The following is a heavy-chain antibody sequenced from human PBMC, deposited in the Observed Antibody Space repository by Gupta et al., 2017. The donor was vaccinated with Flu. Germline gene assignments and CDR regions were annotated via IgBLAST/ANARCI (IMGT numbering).Heavy chain of an antibody. J-gene: IGHJ4*02. Sequence: HLVESGGGLVQPGGSLRLSCVVSGFPFRSYWMDWVRQAPGKGLEWVANIAADDSVKNYADSVKGRFTISRDDAKNSLYLQMNSLRAEDTAVYYCVRNRGWQQFDYWGQGALVTVSS. D-gene: IGHD5-24*01. V-gene: IGHV3-7*01. CDR2: IAADDSVK. CDR3: VRNRGWQQFDY. CDR1: GFPFRSYW.